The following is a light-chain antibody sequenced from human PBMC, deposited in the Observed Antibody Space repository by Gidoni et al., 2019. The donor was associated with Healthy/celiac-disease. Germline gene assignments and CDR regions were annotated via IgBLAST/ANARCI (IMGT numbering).Light chain of an antibody. CDR1: QSISSS. CDR2: AAS. J-gene: IGKJ3*01. V-gene: IGKV1-39*01. CDR3: QQSYSTPGFT. Sequence: DIQMTQSPSSLSASVGDRVTITRRASQSISSSLNWYQQKPGKAPKLLIYAASSLQSGVPSRFSGSGSGTDFTLTISSLQPEDVATYYCQQSYSTPGFTFGPGTKVEIK.